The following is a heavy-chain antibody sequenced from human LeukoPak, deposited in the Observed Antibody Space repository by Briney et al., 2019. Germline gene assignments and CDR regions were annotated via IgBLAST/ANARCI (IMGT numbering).Heavy chain of an antibody. D-gene: IGHD4-17*01. J-gene: IGHJ4*02. Sequence: PGGSLRLSCAASGFTFSSYSMNWVRQAPGKGLEWVSSISSSGSTIYYADSVKGRFTISRDNAKNSLYLQMNSPRAEDTAVYYCAGEGYGDYEGDYWGQGTLVTVSS. V-gene: IGHV3-48*04. CDR2: ISSSGSTI. CDR3: AGEGYGDYEGDY. CDR1: GFTFSSYS.